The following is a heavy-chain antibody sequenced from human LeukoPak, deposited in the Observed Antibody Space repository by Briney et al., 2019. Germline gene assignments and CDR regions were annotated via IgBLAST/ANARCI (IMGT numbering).Heavy chain of an antibody. D-gene: IGHD3-22*01. CDR3: ARERDYDTYFTY. CDR2: RQPGNVS. V-gene: IGHV3-53*03. Sequence: PGGSLTLSCAVSGFTANTYHMAWVRQAPGKHLEWVSVRQPGNVSYYADSVTGRFTTSTGTYNNNVFLQMMDRMVADTALYYCARERDYDTYFTYWGQGTLVIVAS. J-gene: IGHJ4*01. CDR1: GFTANTYH.